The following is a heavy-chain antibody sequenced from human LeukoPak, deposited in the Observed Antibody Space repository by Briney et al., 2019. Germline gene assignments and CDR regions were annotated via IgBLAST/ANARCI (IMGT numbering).Heavy chain of an antibody. J-gene: IGHJ4*02. Sequence: SQTLSLTCAISGDSVSSDSAAWNWIRQSPSRGLEWLGRTYYRSKLYSDYAVSVKSRITINSDTSKNQFSLQLNSVTPEDTAVYYCARAPPIVGANSFDCWGQGTLVTVSS. CDR1: GDSVSSDSAA. CDR2: TYYRSKLYS. V-gene: IGHV6-1*01. CDR3: ARAPPIVGANSFDC. D-gene: IGHD1-26*01.